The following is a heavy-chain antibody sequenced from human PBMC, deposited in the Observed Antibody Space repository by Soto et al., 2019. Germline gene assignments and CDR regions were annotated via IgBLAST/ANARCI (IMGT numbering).Heavy chain of an antibody. CDR1: GYTFSNYY. D-gene: IGHD5-12*01. V-gene: IGHV1-46*03. J-gene: IGHJ4*02. Sequence: ASVKVSCKASGYTFSNYYMHWVRQAPGQGLEWMGVINPSGGSTSYGQKFQGRVTMTRDTSTSTVYMELSTLRSEDTAVYYCARDRDGYNGAFDYWGQGTLVTVSS. CDR3: ARDRDGYNGAFDY. CDR2: INPSGGST.